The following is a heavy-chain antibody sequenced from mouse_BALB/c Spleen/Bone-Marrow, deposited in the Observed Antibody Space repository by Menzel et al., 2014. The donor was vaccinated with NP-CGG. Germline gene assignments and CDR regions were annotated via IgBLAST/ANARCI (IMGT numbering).Heavy chain of an antibody. CDR1: GYTFTRYV. CDR3: ARSLLRADY. D-gene: IGHD1-1*01. CDR2: INPYNDGT. V-gene: IGHV1-14*01. J-gene: IGHJ4*01. Sequence: EVQLQQSGPELVKPGASVKMFCKASGYTFTRYVMYWVKQKPGQGLEWIGYINPYNDGTKYNEKFKGKATLTSDKSSSTAYMELSSLTSEDSAVYYCARSLLRADYWGQGTSVTVSS.